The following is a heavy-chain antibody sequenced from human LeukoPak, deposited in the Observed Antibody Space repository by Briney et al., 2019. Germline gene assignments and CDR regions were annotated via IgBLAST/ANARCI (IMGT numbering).Heavy chain of an antibody. J-gene: IGHJ4*02. Sequence: GRSLRLSYAASGFSLRSYAIHWVRQAPGKGLEWVAVISYDGSNKYYADSVKDRFTISRDDSTSTLYLQMNSLKTEDTGVYYCVTDLTTYWGQGTLVTVSS. CDR1: GFSLRSYA. D-gene: IGHD3-9*01. V-gene: IGHV3-30-3*01. CDR2: ISYDGSNK. CDR3: VTDLTTY.